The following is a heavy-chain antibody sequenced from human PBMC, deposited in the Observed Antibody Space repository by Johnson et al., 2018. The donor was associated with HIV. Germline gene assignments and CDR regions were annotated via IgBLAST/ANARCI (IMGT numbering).Heavy chain of an antibody. CDR2: ISYDGSNK. CDR1: GFTFSRYA. V-gene: IGHV3-30*04. Sequence: QVQLVESGGGVVQPGRSLRLSCAASGFTFSRYAMHWVRQAPGKGLEWVAVISYDGSNKYYADSVKGRFTISRDNSKNTVYLQMNSLRAEDTAVYYCAKDPGWFGEPGDAFDIWGQGTMVTVSS. J-gene: IGHJ3*02. D-gene: IGHD3-10*01. CDR3: AKDPGWFGEPGDAFDI.